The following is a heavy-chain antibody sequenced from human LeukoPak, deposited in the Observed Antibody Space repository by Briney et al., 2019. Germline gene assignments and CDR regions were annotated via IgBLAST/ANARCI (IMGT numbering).Heavy chain of an antibody. V-gene: IGHV4-30-4*01. D-gene: IGHD5-18*01. J-gene: IGHJ4*02. CDR1: GGSISSGDYY. CDR2: IYYSGST. Sequence: SETLSLTCSVSGGSISSGDYYWSWIRQPPGKGLEWIGYIYYSGSTYYNPSLKSRVTISVDTSKNQFSLKLSSVAAADTAVYYCARVGSTAMVHFDYWGQGTLVTVSS. CDR3: ARVGSTAMVHFDY.